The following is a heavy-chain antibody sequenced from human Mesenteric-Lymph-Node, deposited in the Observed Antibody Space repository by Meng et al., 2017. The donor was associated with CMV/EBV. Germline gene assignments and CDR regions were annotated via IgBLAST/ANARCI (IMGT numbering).Heavy chain of an antibody. V-gene: IGHV1-2*02. J-gene: IGHJ4*02. Sequence: ASVKVSCKASGYTFTGYYMHWVRQAPGQGLEWMGWINPNSGGTNYAQKFQGRVTMTRDTSISTAYMELSRLRSDDTAFYYCARDPIAASASDYWGQGTLVTVSS. CDR3: ARDPIAASASDY. CDR1: GYTFTGYY. D-gene: IGHD6-13*01. CDR2: INPNSGGT.